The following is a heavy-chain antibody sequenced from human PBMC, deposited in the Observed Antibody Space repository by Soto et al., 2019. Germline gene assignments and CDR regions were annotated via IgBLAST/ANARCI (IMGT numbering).Heavy chain of an antibody. CDR2: IXXSXSXX. Sequence: GGSRRLSCAASGFTFSSSSMNWVRQAPGKGLEXVSYIXXSXSXXXYXXXXKGRFTISRDNAKNSLYLQMNSLRDEHTAVYYCARRKGYYYGMDVWGQGTTVTVSS. V-gene: IGHV3-48*02. CDR3: ARRKGYYYGMDV. CDR1: GFTFSSSS. J-gene: IGHJ6*02.